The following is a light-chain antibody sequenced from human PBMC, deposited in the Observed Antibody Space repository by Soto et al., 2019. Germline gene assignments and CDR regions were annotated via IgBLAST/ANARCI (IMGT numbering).Light chain of an antibody. CDR1: QSVSSSY. J-gene: IGKJ5*01. CDR2: DAS. CDR3: QQRSNWPPIT. V-gene: IGKV3D-20*02. Sequence: EIVLTQSPGTLSLSPGERSTLSFMASQSVSSSYLAWYQQRPGQAPRLLIHDASHRAAGIPARFSGSGFGTDFTLTISSLEPEDAAVYYCQQRSNWPPITFGQGTRLEI.